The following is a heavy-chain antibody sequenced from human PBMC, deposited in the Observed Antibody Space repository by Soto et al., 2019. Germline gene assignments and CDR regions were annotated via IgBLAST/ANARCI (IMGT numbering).Heavy chain of an antibody. Sequence: ASVKVSCKASGFTFTSSAVQWVRQARGQRLEWIGWIVVGSGNTNYAQKFQERVTITRDMSTSTAYMELSSLRSEDTAVYYCAADLGVDNDFWSGYYFDYWGQGTLVTVSS. D-gene: IGHD3-3*01. V-gene: IGHV1-58*01. CDR2: IVVGSGNT. CDR1: GFTFTSSA. J-gene: IGHJ4*02. CDR3: AADLGVDNDFWSGYYFDY.